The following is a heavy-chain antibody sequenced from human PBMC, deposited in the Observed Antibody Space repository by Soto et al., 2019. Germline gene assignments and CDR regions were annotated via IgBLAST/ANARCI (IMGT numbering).Heavy chain of an antibody. D-gene: IGHD6-19*01. CDR3: ARVHTSGWYILDY. CDR2: INPNSGGT. CDR1: GYTFTGYY. V-gene: IGHV1-2*02. J-gene: IGHJ4*02. Sequence: ASVKVSCKASGYTFTGYYMHWVRQAPGQGLEWMGWINPNSGGTNYAQKFQGRVTMTRDTSISTAYMELSRLRSDDTAVYYCARVHTSGWYILDYWGQGTLLTVSS.